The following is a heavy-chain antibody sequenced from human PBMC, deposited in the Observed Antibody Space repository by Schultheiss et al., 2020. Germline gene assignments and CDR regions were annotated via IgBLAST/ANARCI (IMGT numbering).Heavy chain of an antibody. CDR3: AKGDDPEYSSTIYYYYYYGMDV. J-gene: IGHJ6*02. V-gene: IGHV4-39*07. CDR2: IYYSGSA. Sequence: SETLSLTCTVSGGSISSSNYYWGWIRQPPGKGLEWIGTIYYSGSAYYNPSLKSRVTMSVDTSKNQFSLQLNSVTAADTAVYYCAKGDDPEYSSTIYYYYYYGMDVWGQGTTVTVSS. CDR1: GGSISSSNYY. D-gene: IGHD2-2*01.